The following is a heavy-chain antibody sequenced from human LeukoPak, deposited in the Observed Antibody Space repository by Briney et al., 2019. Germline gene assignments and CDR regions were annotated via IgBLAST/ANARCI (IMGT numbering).Heavy chain of an antibody. CDR1: GFTFSSYW. Sequence: GGSLRLSCAASGFTFSSYWMHWVRQAPGKGLVWVSRINSDGSSTSYADSVKGRFTISRDNAKNTLYLQMNSLRAEDTAVYYCAKEETPNPTIHYFDYWGQGTLVTVSS. CDR3: AKEETPNPTIHYFDY. V-gene: IGHV3-74*01. J-gene: IGHJ4*02. D-gene: IGHD2-8*01. CDR2: INSDGSST.